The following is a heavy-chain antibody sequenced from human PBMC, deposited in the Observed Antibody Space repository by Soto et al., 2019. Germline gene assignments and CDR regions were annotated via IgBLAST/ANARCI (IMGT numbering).Heavy chain of an antibody. D-gene: IGHD1-1*01. CDR2: ISAHNGNT. CDR1: GYTFTSYG. CDR3: ARGRYGDY. Sequence: QVHLVRSGAEVKKPGASVKVSCKASGYTFTSYGITWVRQAPGQGLEWMGWISAHNGNTDYAQKLQGRVIVTRDTSTSTAYMELRSLIADGTAVYYCARGRYGDYWGQGAVVTVSS. V-gene: IGHV1-18*01. J-gene: IGHJ4*02.